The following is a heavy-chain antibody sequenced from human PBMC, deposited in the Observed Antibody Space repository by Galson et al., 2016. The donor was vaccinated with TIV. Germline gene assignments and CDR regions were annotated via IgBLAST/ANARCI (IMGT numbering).Heavy chain of an antibody. CDR1: GFSLRTSGMC. D-gene: IGHD6-19*01. Sequence: PALVTPTQTLTLTCTFSGFSLRTSGMCVSWIRQPPGKALEWLARIDWDDDKYYSTSLKTRLTISKDTPKNQVVLIMTNMDPVDTATYYCARTRSAVAGASDIWGQGTMVTVSP. CDR2: IDWDDDK. J-gene: IGHJ3*02. V-gene: IGHV2-70*11. CDR3: ARTRSAVAGASDI.